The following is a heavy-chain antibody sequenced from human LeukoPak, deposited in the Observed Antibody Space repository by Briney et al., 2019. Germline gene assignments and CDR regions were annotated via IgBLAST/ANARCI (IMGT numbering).Heavy chain of an antibody. CDR3: ARQEGPFDY. CDR1: GFTVSDNY. J-gene: IGHJ4*02. V-gene: IGHV3-53*04. Sequence: GGSLRLSCAASGFTVSDNYMNWVRQAPGKGLEWVSVIYSGGSTYYAGSVKGRFTISRHNSKNTVYLQMNSLRAEDTAVYYCARQEGPFDYWAQGTLVTVSS. CDR2: IYSGGST.